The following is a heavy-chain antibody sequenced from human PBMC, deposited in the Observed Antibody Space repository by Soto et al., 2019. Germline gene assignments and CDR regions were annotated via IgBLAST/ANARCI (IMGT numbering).Heavy chain of an antibody. CDR1: GYSFTSYW. D-gene: IGHD6-19*01. CDR3: AKRADPRLTYYFDY. CDR2: IYPGDSDT. J-gene: IGHJ4*02. Sequence: PGESLKISCKGSGYSFTSYWIGWVRQMPGKGLEWMGIIYPGDSDTRYSPSFQGQVTISADKSISTAYLQWNSLRAEDTAVYYCAKRADPRLTYYFDYWGQGTLVTVSS. V-gene: IGHV5-51*01.